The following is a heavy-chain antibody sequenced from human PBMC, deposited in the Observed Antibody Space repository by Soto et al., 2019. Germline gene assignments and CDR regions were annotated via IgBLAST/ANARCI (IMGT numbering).Heavy chain of an antibody. J-gene: IGHJ6*03. Sequence: EVQLVESGGGLVQPGGSLRLSCAASGFTFSSYWMHWVRQAPGKGLVWVSSINSDGSSTSYADSVKGRFTISRDNAKNTLYLQMNSLRAEDTAVYYCARDGFCSSTSCYPYYYYMDVWGKGTTVTVSS. CDR2: INSDGSST. CDR1: GFTFSSYW. CDR3: ARDGFCSSTSCYPYYYYMDV. D-gene: IGHD2-2*01. V-gene: IGHV3-74*01.